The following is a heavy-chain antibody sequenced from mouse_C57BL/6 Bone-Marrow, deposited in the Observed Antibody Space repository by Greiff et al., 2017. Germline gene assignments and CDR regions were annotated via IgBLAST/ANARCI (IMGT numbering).Heavy chain of an antibody. V-gene: IGHV1-63*01. CDR3: ARCGISGDFDY. CDR2: IYPGGGYT. D-gene: IGHD3-2*02. J-gene: IGHJ2*01. Sequence: LQESGAELVRPGTSVKMSCKASGYTFTNYWIGWAKQRPGHGLEWIGDIYPGGGYTNYNEKFKGKATLTADKSSSTAYMQFRSLTSEDSAIYYCARCGISGDFDYWGQGTTLTVSS. CDR1: GYTFTNYW.